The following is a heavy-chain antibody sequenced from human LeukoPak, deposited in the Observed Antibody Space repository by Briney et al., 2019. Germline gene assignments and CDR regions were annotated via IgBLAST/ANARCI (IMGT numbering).Heavy chain of an antibody. Sequence: GGSLRLSCAASRLTFSSYSMNWVRQAPGKGLEWISYISSGSSTIYYADSVKGRFTISRDNANHSLYLHLSSLRAEDTAVYYCARSGSSYDGSQSWFDYWGQGTLVTVSS. J-gene: IGHJ4*02. CDR3: ARSGSSYDGSQSWFDY. CDR2: ISSGSSTI. D-gene: IGHD3-22*01. CDR1: RLTFSSYS. V-gene: IGHV3-48*01.